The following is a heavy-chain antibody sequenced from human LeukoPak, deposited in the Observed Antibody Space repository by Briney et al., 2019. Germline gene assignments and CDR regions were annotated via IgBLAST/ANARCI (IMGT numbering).Heavy chain of an antibody. V-gene: IGHV4-59*01. CDR2: IYYSGST. CDR1: GGSTSSYY. Sequence: SETLSLTCTISGGSTSSYYWSWIRQPPGKGLEWIGYIYYSGSTNYNPSLKSRVTISVDTSKNQFSLKLSSVTAADTAVYYCASGAVAGTADYWGQGTLVTVSS. D-gene: IGHD6-19*01. CDR3: ASGAVAGTADY. J-gene: IGHJ4*02.